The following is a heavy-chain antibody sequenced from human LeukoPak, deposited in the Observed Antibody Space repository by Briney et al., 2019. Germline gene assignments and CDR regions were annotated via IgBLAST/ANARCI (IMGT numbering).Heavy chain of an antibody. J-gene: IGHJ4*02. Sequence: ASVKVSCKASGYTFTSYGISWVRQAPGQGLEWMGWISAHNGNTNYAQKLQGRVTMTTDTSTSTAYMELRSLRSDDTAVYYCARDCSGGSCYHYWGQGTLVTVSS. D-gene: IGHD2-15*01. CDR1: GYTFTSYG. CDR3: ARDCSGGSCYHY. CDR2: ISAHNGNT. V-gene: IGHV1-18*01.